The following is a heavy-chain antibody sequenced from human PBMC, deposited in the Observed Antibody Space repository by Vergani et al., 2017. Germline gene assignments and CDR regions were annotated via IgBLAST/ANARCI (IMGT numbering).Heavy chain of an antibody. CDR2: INTNTGNP. D-gene: IGHD5-12*01. CDR1: GYTFTSYA. J-gene: IGHJ6*02. Sequence: QVQLVHSGSELKKPGASVKVSCKASGYTFTSYAMNWVRQAPGQGLEWMGWINTNTGNPTYAQGFTGRFVFSLDTSVSTAYLQISSLKAEDTAVYYCARDLRDSGYDWVPGYYYYGMDVWGQGTTVTVSS. CDR3: ARDLRDSGYDWVPGYYYYGMDV. V-gene: IGHV7-4-1*02.